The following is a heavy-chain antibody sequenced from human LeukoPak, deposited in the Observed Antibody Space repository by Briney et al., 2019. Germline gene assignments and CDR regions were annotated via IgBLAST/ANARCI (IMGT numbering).Heavy chain of an antibody. CDR1: GGSISSSSYY. CDR3: ERRAAKGGYYFDY. J-gene: IGHJ4*02. CDR2: IYYSGST. V-gene: IGHV4-39*01. Sequence: SETLSLTCTVSGGSISSSSYYWGWIRQPPGKGLEWIGSIYYSGSTYYNPSLKSRVTISVDTSKNQFSLKLSSVTAADTAVYYCERRAAKGGYYFDYWGQGTLVTVSS.